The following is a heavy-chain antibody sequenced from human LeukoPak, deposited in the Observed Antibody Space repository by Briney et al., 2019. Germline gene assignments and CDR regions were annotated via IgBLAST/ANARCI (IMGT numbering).Heavy chain of an antibody. CDR3: ARDDSSITGTKRH. CDR1: GFTFSTYW. J-gene: IGHJ4*02. D-gene: IGHD1-7*01. V-gene: IGHV3-74*01. Sequence: PGGSLRLSCGASGFTFSTYWMNWVRQAPGKGLVWVSQINGDGSNTNYADSVKGRFTISRDNAKNSLYLQMNSLRAEDTAFFYCARDDSSITGTKRHWGQGTLVTVSS. CDR2: INGDGSNT.